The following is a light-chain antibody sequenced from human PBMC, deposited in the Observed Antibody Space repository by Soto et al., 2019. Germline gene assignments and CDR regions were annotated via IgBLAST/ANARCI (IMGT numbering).Light chain of an antibody. J-gene: IGKJ4*01. CDR1: QGISTS. Sequence: DIQMTQSPSSLSASVGDRVTITCRASQGISTSLNWYQQKPGKAPKLLIYAASSLQSGVPSRFSGSGSETDFTLTISSLQPEDFATYSCQQSYTALAPSFGGGTKVDIK. CDR2: AAS. V-gene: IGKV1-39*01. CDR3: QQSYTALAPS.